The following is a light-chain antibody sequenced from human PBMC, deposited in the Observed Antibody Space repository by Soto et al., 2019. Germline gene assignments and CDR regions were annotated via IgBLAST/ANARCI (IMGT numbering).Light chain of an antibody. CDR3: QQSYSTPFT. CDR2: WAS. CDR1: QSISSW. Sequence: IHMTQSPSTLSASVGDRVTITCRASQSISSWLAWYQQKPGKAPKLLIYWASTRESGVPDRFSGSGSGTDFTLTISSLQPEDFATYYCQQSYSTPFTFGQGTRLEIK. V-gene: IGKV1-39*01. J-gene: IGKJ5*01.